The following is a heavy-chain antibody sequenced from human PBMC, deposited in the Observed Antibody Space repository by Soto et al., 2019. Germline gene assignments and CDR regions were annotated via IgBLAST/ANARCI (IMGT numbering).Heavy chain of an antibody. CDR2: INHSGST. CDR3: ARGRDYDFWSGSQDYYGMDV. Sequence: SETLSLTCAVYGGSFSGYYWSWIRQPPGKGLEWIGEINHSGSTNYNPSLKSRVTTSVDTSKNQFSLKLSSVTAADTAVYYCARGRDYDFWSGSQDYYGMDVWGQGTTVTVSS. CDR1: GGSFSGYY. D-gene: IGHD3-3*01. J-gene: IGHJ6*02. V-gene: IGHV4-34*01.